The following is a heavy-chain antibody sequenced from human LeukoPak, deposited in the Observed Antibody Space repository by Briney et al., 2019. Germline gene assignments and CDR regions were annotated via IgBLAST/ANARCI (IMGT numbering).Heavy chain of an antibody. CDR1: GYTFNNYE. CDR2: MNPDSGDT. D-gene: IGHD2-15*01. CDR3: AKSGDRVSVVVVAAKKYYFDY. Sequence: ASVKVSCKASGYTFNNYEINWVRQATGQRLEWMGWMNPDSGDTGFAQKFQGRVTMTRDTSISTAYMELSGLSSEDTAVYYCAKSGDRVSVVVVAAKKYYFDYWGQGTLVTVSS. V-gene: IGHV1-8*01. J-gene: IGHJ4*02.